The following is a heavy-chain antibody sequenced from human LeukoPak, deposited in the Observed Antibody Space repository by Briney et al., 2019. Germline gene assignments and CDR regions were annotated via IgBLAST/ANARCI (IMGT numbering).Heavy chain of an antibody. Sequence: GGSLRLSCAASGFTFSSYSMNWVRQAPGKGLEWVSSISSSSSYIYYADSGKGRFTISRDNAKNSLYLQMNSLRAEDTAVYYCARGHQWLVDFDYWGQGTLVTVSS. CDR1: GFTFSSYS. J-gene: IGHJ4*02. V-gene: IGHV3-21*01. D-gene: IGHD6-19*01. CDR2: ISSSSSYI. CDR3: ARGHQWLVDFDY.